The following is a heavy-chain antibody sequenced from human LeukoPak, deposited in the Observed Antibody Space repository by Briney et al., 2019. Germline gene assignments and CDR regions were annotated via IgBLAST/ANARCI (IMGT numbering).Heavy chain of an antibody. V-gene: IGHV3-30-3*01. D-gene: IGHD5-18*01. Sequence: GGSLRLSCAASGFTFSSYAMHWVRQAPGKGLEWVAVISYDGSNKYYADSVKGRFTISRDNSKNTLYPQMNSLRAEDTAVYYCARGGYSYGDYWGQGTLVTVSS. CDR1: GFTFSSYA. CDR2: ISYDGSNK. J-gene: IGHJ4*02. CDR3: ARGGYSYGDY.